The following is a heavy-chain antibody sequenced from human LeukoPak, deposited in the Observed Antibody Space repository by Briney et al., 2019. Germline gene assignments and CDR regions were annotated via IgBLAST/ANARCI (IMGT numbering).Heavy chain of an antibody. D-gene: IGHD3-22*01. V-gene: IGHV3-23*01. CDR2: ISGSGGST. CDR1: GFTFSSYA. J-gene: IGHJ4*02. CDR3: AKKPGHYYDSSGYSREYYFDY. Sequence: PGGSLRLSCAASGFTFSSYAMSWVRQAPGKGLEWVSAISGSGGSTYYADSVKGRFTISRDNSKNTLYLQMNSLRDEDTAVYYCAKKPGHYYDSSGYSREYYFDYWGQGTLVTVSS.